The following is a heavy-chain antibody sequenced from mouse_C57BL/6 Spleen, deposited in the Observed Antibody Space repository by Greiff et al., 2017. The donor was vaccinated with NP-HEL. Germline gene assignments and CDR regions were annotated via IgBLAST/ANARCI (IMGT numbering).Heavy chain of an antibody. CDR1: GYAFSSSW. J-gene: IGHJ3*01. Sequence: VQLQQSGPELVKPGASVKISCKASGYAFSSSWMNWVKQRPGKGLEWIGRIYPGDGDTNYNGKFKGKATLTADKSSSTAYMQLSSLTSEDSAVYCCAEREGGFAYWGQGTLVTVSA. CDR3: AEREGGFAY. V-gene: IGHV1-82*01. CDR2: IYPGDGDT.